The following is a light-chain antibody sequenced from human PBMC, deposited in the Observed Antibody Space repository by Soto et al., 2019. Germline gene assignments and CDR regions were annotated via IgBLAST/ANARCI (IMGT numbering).Light chain of an antibody. CDR1: SSDVGGYNS. J-gene: IGLJ1*01. CDR2: DVS. Sequence: QSALTQPRSVSGSPGQSVTISCTGTSSDVGGYNSVSWYQQHPGKAPKLMIYDVSKRPSGVPDRFSGSKSGNTASLTISGLQAEDEADYYCCSYVGSYSYVFGTGTQLTVL. V-gene: IGLV2-11*01. CDR3: CSYVGSYSYV.